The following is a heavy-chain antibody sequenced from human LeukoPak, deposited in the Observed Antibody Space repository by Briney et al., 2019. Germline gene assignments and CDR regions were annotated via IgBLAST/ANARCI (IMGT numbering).Heavy chain of an antibody. D-gene: IGHD2-15*01. V-gene: IGHV1-69*04. CDR2: INPSLDVA. CDR1: GYTFIRYT. CDR3: ARDHCSPGTCLGGH. Sequence: SVKVSCKASGYTFIRYTFSWVRQAPGQGLEWIGRINPSLDVADYAQKFQGRVTLSADRDTATTYMEVTSLRSEDTAMYYCARDHCSPGTCLGGHWGQGTLVTVSS. J-gene: IGHJ4*02.